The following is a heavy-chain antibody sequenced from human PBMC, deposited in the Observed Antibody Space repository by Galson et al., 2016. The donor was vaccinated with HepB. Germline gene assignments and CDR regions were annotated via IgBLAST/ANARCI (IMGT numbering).Heavy chain of an antibody. D-gene: IGHD4-17*01. J-gene: IGHJ4*02. CDR3: ARAVSWDYGDYAGY. V-gene: IGHV3-21*01. CDR1: GFTFSSYS. CDR2: ISSSSSYI. Sequence: SLRLSCAASGFTFSSYSMNWVRQAPGKGLEWVSCISSSSSYIYYGDSVKGRITISRDNAKNSLYLQMNSLRAEDTAVYYCARAVSWDYGDYAGYWGQGTLAPVSA.